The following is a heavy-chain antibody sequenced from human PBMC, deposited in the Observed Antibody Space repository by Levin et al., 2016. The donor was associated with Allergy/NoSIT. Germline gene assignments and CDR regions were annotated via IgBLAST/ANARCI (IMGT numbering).Heavy chain of an antibody. Sequence: SVKVSCKASGGTFSSYAISWVRQAPGQGLEWMGGIIPIFGTANYAQKFQGRVTITADESTSTAYMELSSLRSEDTAVYYCARVPGGSSGVVVVAAHGAFDIWGQGTMVTVSS. CDR1: GGTFSSYA. V-gene: IGHV1-69*13. D-gene: IGHD2-15*01. CDR2: IIPIFGTA. J-gene: IGHJ3*02. CDR3: ARVPGGSSGVVVVAAHGAFDI.